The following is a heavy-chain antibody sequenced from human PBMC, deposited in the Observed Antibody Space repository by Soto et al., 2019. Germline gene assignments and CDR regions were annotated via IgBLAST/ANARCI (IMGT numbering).Heavy chain of an antibody. CDR1: GFTFSDHG. J-gene: IGHJ4*02. D-gene: IGHD6-6*01. CDR2: ISGSVGST. V-gene: IGHV3-23*01. CDR3: AKDRTIAARNYDE. Sequence: EVQLLESGGGLVQPGGSLRLSCVGSGFTFSDHGMSWVRQAPGKGLEWVSAISGSVGSTFYADSGKGRFTISRDNSKNTLYLQMNSLRDEDTSVYYCAKDRTIAARNYDEWGQGVLVTVSS.